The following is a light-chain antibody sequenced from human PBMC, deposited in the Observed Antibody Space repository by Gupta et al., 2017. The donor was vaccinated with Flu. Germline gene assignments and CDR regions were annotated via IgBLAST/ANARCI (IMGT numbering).Light chain of an antibody. CDR2: DVS. V-gene: IGLV2-14*04. CDR3: SSYTSSLYV. Sequence: GTSSDVGGYNYVSWYQQHPGKAPKLMIYDVSNRPSGVSNRFSGSKSGNTASLTISGLQAEDEADYYCSSYTSSLYVFGTGTKVTVL. J-gene: IGLJ1*01. CDR1: SSDVGGYNY.